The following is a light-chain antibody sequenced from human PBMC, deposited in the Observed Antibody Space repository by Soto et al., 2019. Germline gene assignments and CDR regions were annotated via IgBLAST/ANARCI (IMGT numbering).Light chain of an antibody. CDR1: SSNIGNNY. CDR3: GTWDTGLSAVV. Sequence: QAVVTQPPSVSAAPGQKVTISCSGSSSNIGNNYVSWYQQLPGTAPKLLIYDNDKRPSGIPDQFSGSKSGTSATLGITGLQTGDEADYYCGTWDTGLSAVVFGGGTKVTVL. V-gene: IGLV1-51*01. CDR2: DND. J-gene: IGLJ2*01.